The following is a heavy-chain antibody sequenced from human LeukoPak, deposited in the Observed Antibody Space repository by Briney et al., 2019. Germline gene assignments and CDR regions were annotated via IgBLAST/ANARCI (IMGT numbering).Heavy chain of an antibody. J-gene: IGHJ3*02. CDR1: GFTFSNFG. CDR2: ISGSDGRT. D-gene: IGHD3-22*01. V-gene: IGHV3-23*01. Sequence: GESLRLSCVASGFTFSNFGMNWVRQAPGKGPEWVSAISGSDGRTTYQDSVKGRFTISRDNSKNTLYLQMNSLRAEDTAVYYCAKGYDSSGYYWNFDAFDIWGQGTMVTVSS. CDR3: AKGYDSSGYYWNFDAFDI.